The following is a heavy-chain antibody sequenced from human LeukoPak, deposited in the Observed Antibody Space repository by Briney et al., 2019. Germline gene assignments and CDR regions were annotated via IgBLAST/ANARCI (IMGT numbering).Heavy chain of an antibody. Sequence: GRSLRLSCAASGFTFDDYAMHWVRQAPGRGLEWVSGISWNSGSIGYADSVKGRFTISRDNAKNSLYLQMNSLRAEDTVLYYCAKGSGHIVVVTAYLYFDLWGRGTLVTVSS. CDR3: AKGSGHIVVVTAYLYFDL. J-gene: IGHJ2*01. D-gene: IGHD2-21*02. V-gene: IGHV3-9*01. CDR1: GFTFDDYA. CDR2: ISWNSGSI.